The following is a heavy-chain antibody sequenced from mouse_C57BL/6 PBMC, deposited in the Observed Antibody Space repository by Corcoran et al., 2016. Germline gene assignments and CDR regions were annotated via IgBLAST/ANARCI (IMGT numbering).Heavy chain of an antibody. J-gene: IGHJ1*03. CDR1: GYTFTTYG. CDR3: ASHYYGSSYWYFDV. D-gene: IGHD1-1*01. Sequence: QIQLVQSGPELKKPGETVKISCKASGYTFTTYGMSWVKPAPGKGLKWMGWINTYSGVPTYADDFKGRFAFSLETSASTAYLQINNLKNDDTATYFCASHYYGSSYWYFDVWGTGTTVTVSS. V-gene: IGHV9-3*01. CDR2: INTYSGVP.